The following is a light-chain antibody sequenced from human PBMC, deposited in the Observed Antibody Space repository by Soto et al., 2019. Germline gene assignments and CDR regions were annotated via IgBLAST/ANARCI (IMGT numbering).Light chain of an antibody. Sequence: DIVMTQSPDSLAVSLGERATINCKSSQSVFYSSYNKNYLAWYQQKAGQPPRLLINWASTRESGVPDRFSGSGSGTDSTLTISSLQTEDVAVYFCQQYYSFPLTFGGGTKVEI. V-gene: IGKV4-1*01. J-gene: IGKJ4*01. CDR3: QQYYSFPLT. CDR1: QSVFYSSYNKNY. CDR2: WAS.